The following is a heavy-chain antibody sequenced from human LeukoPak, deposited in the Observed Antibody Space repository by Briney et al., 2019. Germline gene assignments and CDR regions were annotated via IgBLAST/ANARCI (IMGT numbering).Heavy chain of an antibody. CDR3: ARGGGAYCGSDCHRNFDY. J-gene: IGHJ4*02. V-gene: IGHV3-23*01. D-gene: IGHD2-21*02. Sequence: GGSLRLSCAASGFTFSNYAMSWVRQAPGKGLEWVSGINVSGGSTFYADSVRGRFTISRDNSKNTLYLQMNSLRAEDTAVYCCARGGGAYCGSDCHRNFDYWGQGTLVTVSS. CDR1: GFTFSNYA. CDR2: INVSGGST.